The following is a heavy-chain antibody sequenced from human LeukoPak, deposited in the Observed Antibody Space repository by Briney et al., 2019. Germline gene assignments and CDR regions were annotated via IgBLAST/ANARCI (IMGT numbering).Heavy chain of an antibody. J-gene: IGHJ4*02. Sequence: GGPLRLSCAASGFTFSNYGMSWVRQAPGKGLEWVSTINNSGGSTYYADSVKGRFTISRDNSKNTLYLQMNSLRDEDTAVYYCARDGNEYYYDSSGPYYFDYWGQGTLVTVSS. CDR1: GFTFSNYG. D-gene: IGHD3-22*01. V-gene: IGHV3-23*01. CDR2: INNSGGST. CDR3: ARDGNEYYYDSSGPYYFDY.